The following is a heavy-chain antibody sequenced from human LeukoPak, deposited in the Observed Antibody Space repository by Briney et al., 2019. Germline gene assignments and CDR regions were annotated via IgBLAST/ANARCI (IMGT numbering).Heavy chain of an antibody. CDR2: ITRSNYI. Sequence: GGSLRLSCAASGFTFSSYSMNWVRQAPGKGLEWVSSITRSNYIYYADSVKGRFTISRDISKNTLYLQMNSLRAEDTAVYYCAKDATVPGQAGRTTTKKYFDYWGQGTLVIVSS. CDR1: GFTFSSYS. D-gene: IGHD6-19*01. V-gene: IGHV3-21*01. CDR3: AKDATVPGQAGRTTTKKYFDY. J-gene: IGHJ4*02.